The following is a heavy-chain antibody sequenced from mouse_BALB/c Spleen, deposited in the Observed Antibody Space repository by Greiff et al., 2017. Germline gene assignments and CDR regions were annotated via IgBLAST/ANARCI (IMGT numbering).Heavy chain of an antibody. J-gene: IGHJ4*01. CDR2: ISSGSSTI. CDR1: GFTFSSFG. V-gene: IGHV5-17*02. Sequence: EVNVVESGGGLVQPGGSRKLSCAASGFTFSSFGMHWVRQAPEKGLEWVAYISSGSSTIYYADTVKGRFTISRDNPKNTLFLQMTSLRSEDTAMYYCARGGRNAMDYWGQGTSVTVSS. CDR3: ARGGRNAMDY. D-gene: IGHD3-3*01.